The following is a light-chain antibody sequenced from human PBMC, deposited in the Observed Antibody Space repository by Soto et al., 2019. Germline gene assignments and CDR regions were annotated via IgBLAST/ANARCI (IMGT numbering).Light chain of an antibody. CDR1: QDIGNA. Sequence: DIQMTQSPSSLSASVGDRVTITCRASQDIGNALGWFQQKPGKAPKRLIYAASTLQSGVPSRFSGSRSGTEFTLTISSLQPEDFATYYCLQHNSYPFTFGPGTKVEI. V-gene: IGKV1-17*01. CDR2: AAS. J-gene: IGKJ4*01. CDR3: LQHNSYPFT.